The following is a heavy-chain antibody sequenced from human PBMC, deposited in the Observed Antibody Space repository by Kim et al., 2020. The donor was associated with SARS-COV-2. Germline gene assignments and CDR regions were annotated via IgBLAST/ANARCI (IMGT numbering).Heavy chain of an antibody. V-gene: IGHV5-10-1*01. D-gene: IGHD5-12*01. Sequence: GESLKISCTASGYTFTSYWITWVRQMPGKGLEWMGRIDPSDSYINHNPSFRGHVTLSVDKSINTAYLQWSGLQASDSAIYYCVRSVYAYGGYDSVGYWGQGTLVTVSS. J-gene: IGHJ4*02. CDR3: VRSVYAYGGYDSVGY. CDR1: GYTFTSYW. CDR2: IDPSDSYI.